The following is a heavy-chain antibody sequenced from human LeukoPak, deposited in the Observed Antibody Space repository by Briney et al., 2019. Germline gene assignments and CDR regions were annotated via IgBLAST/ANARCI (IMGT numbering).Heavy chain of an antibody. D-gene: IGHD1-14*01. CDR3: ARVGPWVNPDYYYYYMDV. Sequence: GGTLRLSCAASGFTFSSYGMSWVRQAPGKGLEWVAVISYDGSNKYPADSLKGRFTISRDNAKNSLYLQMNSLRAEDTAVYYCARVGPWVNPDYYYYYMDVWGKGTTVTVSS. CDR2: ISYDGSNK. CDR1: GFTFSSYG. J-gene: IGHJ6*03. V-gene: IGHV3-30*03.